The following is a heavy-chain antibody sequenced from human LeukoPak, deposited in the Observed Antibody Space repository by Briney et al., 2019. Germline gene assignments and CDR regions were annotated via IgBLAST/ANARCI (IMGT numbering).Heavy chain of an antibody. D-gene: IGHD1-26*01. CDR2: ISGSGAST. J-gene: IGHJ6*02. V-gene: IGHV3-23*01. Sequence: GGSLRLSCAASGFTFSDYAMTWVRHAPGKGLEWVSSISGSGASTYYADSVKGRFTISRDISKNTLYLQMSSLRAEDAAVYYCAKGEGAYYYYGVDVWGQGTTVTVSS. CDR1: GFTFSDYA. CDR3: AKGEGAYYYYGVDV.